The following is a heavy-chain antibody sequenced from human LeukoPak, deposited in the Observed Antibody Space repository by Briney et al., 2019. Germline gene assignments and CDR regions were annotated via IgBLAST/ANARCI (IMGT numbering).Heavy chain of an antibody. CDR3: ARLDFWSGYRLDY. CDR2: IYHSGST. Sequence: SETLSLTCAVSGYAVSSGYYGCLVRQPPGKGLEWIGGIYHSGSTYYKPSLKSRVTISVDSSKKQFSLKLSSVTAADTAVYYCARLDFWSGYRLDYWGQGTMVTVSS. D-gene: IGHD3-3*01. J-gene: IGHJ4*02. V-gene: IGHV4-38-2*01. CDR1: GYAVSSGYY.